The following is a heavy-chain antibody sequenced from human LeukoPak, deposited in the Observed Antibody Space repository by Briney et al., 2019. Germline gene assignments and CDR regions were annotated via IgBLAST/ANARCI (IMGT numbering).Heavy chain of an antibody. CDR3: AGFDYYGSESYYNHFDS. CDR2: ISWNSGSI. CDR1: GFTFDDYA. Sequence: PGGSLRLSCAASGFTFDDYAMHWVRQAPGKGLEWVSGISWNSGSIGYADSVKGRFTISRDNAKNSLYLQMNSLRAEDTAVYYCAGFDYYGSESYYNHFDSWGQGTLVTVSS. D-gene: IGHD3-10*01. V-gene: IGHV3-9*01. J-gene: IGHJ4*02.